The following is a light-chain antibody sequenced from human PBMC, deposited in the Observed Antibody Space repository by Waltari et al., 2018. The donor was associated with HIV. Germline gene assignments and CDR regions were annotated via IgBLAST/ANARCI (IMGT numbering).Light chain of an antibody. V-gene: IGLV1-44*01. CDR1: SSNIGSNT. CDR3: TAWDDGLSDPV. CDR2: SNN. J-gene: IGLJ3*02. Sequence: QSVLTQPPSASGTPGQRVTISCSGSSSNIGSNTVNWYQQLPGTAPKLLIYSNNQRPSGVPDRFSGSKSVTSASLASSGLQSEDEADYYCTAWDDGLSDPVFGGGTKLTVL.